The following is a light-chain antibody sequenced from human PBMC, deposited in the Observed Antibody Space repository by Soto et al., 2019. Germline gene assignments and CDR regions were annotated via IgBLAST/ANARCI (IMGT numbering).Light chain of an antibody. CDR2: GAS. J-gene: IGKJ3*01. CDR3: QQYGASPLT. CDR1: QSVYINS. Sequence: EIVLTQSPGTLSVSPGERATLSCRASQSVYINSLAWYQQKPGQPPRLLIYGASTRASAVPDRFNGSGSGADFALTITRLEPEDFAVYYCQQYGASPLTFGPGTRV. V-gene: IGKV3-20*01.